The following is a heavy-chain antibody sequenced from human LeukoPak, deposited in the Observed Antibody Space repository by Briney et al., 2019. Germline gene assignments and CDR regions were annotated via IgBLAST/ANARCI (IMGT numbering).Heavy chain of an antibody. V-gene: IGHV3-72*01. J-gene: IGHJ3*02. CDR3: ARVEDYYDRRGYSTGAFDI. D-gene: IGHD3-22*01. CDR1: GGSISSYY. Sequence: LSLTCTVSGGSISSYYWSWVRQAPGKGLEWVGRIRNRVKSYNTQNRPSVKDRFTIYRDDTRNSLYLQMNSLKTEGPAVYFCARVEDYYDRRGYSTGAFDIWGQGTMVTVSS. CDR2: IRNRVKSYNT.